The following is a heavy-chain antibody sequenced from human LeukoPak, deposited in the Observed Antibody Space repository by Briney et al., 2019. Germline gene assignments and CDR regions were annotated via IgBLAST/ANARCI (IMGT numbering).Heavy chain of an antibody. J-gene: IGHJ5*02. CDR1: GFTFSSYG. D-gene: IGHD2-2*01. CDR2: ISYDGSNK. Sequence: GGSLRLSCAASGFTFSSYGMHWVRQAPGKGLEWVAVISYDGSNKYYADSVKGRFTISRDNSKNTLYLQTNSLRAEDTAVYYCAKAPVVPAPIGWFDPWGQGTLVTVSS. CDR3: AKAPVVPAPIGWFDP. V-gene: IGHV3-30*18.